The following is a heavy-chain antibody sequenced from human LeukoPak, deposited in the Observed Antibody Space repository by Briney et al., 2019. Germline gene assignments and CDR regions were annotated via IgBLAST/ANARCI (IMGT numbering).Heavy chain of an antibody. D-gene: IGHD6-19*01. V-gene: IGHV4-39*07. Sequence: PSETLSLTCTVSGGSILSSSYYWGWIRQPPGKGLEWIGSIYYSGTTYYNPSLKSRVTISVDTSKNQFSLKLSSVTAADTAVYYCARVGEQWLGYYYYYYMDVWGKGTTVTVSS. CDR2: IYYSGTT. J-gene: IGHJ6*03. CDR3: ARVGEQWLGYYYYYYMDV. CDR1: GGSILSSSYY.